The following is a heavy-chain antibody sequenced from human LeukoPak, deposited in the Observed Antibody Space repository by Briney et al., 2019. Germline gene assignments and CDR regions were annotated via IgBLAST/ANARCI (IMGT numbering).Heavy chain of an antibody. CDR2: ISSSGSTI. V-gene: IGHV3-48*03. CDR1: GFTFSSYE. D-gene: IGHD2/OR15-2a*01. Sequence: GGSLRLSCAASGFTFSSYEMNWVRQAPGKGLEWVSYISSSGSTIYYADSVKGRFTISRDNAKNSLYLQMNSLRAEDTAVYYCAGGDYFSGYYYMDVWGKGTTVTVSS. J-gene: IGHJ6*03. CDR3: AGGDYFSGYYYMDV.